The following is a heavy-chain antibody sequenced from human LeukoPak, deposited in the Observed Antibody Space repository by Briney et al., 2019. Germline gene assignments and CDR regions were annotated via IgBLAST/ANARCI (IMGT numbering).Heavy chain of an antibody. CDR1: GGSISSYY. Sequence: SETLSLTCTVSGGSISSYYWSWIRQPPGKGLEWIGYIYYSGSTNYNPSLKSRVTISVDTSKNQFSLKLSSVTAADTAVYYCARLDYTVGWFDPWGQGTLVTVSS. CDR2: IYYSGST. D-gene: IGHD4-11*01. CDR3: ARLDYTVGWFDP. V-gene: IGHV4-59*08. J-gene: IGHJ5*02.